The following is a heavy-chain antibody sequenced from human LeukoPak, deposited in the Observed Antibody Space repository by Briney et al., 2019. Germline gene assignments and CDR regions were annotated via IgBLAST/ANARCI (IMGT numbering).Heavy chain of an antibody. Sequence: GGSLRLSCAASGFTFSSYGMHWVRQAPGKGLEWVAVISYDGSNKYYADSVKGRFTISRDNSKNTLYLQMNSLRAEDTAVYYCAKATYSSSSVVDYWGQGTLVTVSS. CDR2: ISYDGSNK. V-gene: IGHV3-30*18. CDR1: GFTFSSYG. J-gene: IGHJ4*02. CDR3: AKATYSSSSVVDY. D-gene: IGHD6-6*01.